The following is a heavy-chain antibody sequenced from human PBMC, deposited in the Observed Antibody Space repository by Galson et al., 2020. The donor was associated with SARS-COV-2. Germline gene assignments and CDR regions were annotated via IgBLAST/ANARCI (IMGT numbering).Heavy chain of an antibody. J-gene: IGHJ4*02. CDR1: GYTFTSYG. Sequence: ASVKVSCKASGYTFTSYGISWVRQAPGQGLEWMGWISAYNGNTNYAQKLQGRVTMTTDTSTSTAYMELRSLRSDDTAVYYCARDRAPRRGSCYEFDYWGQGTLVTVSS. V-gene: IGHV1-18*01. CDR3: ARDRAPRRGSCYEFDY. D-gene: IGHD2-15*01. CDR2: ISAYNGNT.